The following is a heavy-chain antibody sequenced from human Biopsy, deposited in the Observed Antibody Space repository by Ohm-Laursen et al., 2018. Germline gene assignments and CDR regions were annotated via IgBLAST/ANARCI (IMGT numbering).Heavy chain of an antibody. CDR3: ATVRGLVWFGELIA. Sequence: SVKVSCKVIGGTFSASGISWVRLAPGHGLEFVGGIIPIFQTTHYAQSFQGRVTIVSDKSTSTAYMELSSLRSDDTAIYYCATVRGLVWFGELIAWGQGTLVTVSS. V-gene: IGHV1-69*06. CDR2: IIPIFQTT. D-gene: IGHD3-10*01. J-gene: IGHJ5*02. CDR1: GGTFSASG.